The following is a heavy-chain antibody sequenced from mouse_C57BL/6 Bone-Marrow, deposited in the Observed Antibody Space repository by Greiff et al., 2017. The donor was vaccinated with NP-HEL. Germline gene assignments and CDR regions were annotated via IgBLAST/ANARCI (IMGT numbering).Heavy chain of an antibody. V-gene: IGHV1-59*01. CDR2: IDPSDSYT. CDR1: GYTFTSYW. J-gene: IGHJ1*03. D-gene: IGHD1-1*01. Sequence: QVQLQQSGAELVRPGTSVKLSCKASGYTFTSYWMHWVKQRPGQGLEWIGVIDPSDSYTNYNQKFKGKATLTVDTSSSTAYMQLSSLTSEDSAVYYCAREFDYYAWYFDVWGTGTTVTVSS. CDR3: AREFDYYAWYFDV.